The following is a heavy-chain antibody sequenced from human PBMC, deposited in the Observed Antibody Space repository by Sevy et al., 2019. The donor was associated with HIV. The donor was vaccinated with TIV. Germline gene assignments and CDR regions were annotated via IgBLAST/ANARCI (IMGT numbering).Heavy chain of an antibody. CDR3: AKWGLAAAGQPNAFDI. Sequence: GGSLGLSCAASGFTFSSYGMHWVRQAPGKGLEWVAVISYDGSNKYYADSVKGRFTISRDNSKNTLYLQMNSLRAEDTAVHYCAKWGLAAAGQPNAFDIWGQGTMVTVSS. CDR1: GFTFSSYG. CDR2: ISYDGSNK. V-gene: IGHV3-30*18. J-gene: IGHJ3*02. D-gene: IGHD6-13*01.